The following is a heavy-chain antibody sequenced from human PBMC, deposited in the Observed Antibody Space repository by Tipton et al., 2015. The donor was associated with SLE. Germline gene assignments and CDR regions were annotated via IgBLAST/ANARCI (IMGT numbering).Heavy chain of an antibody. CDR2: IYTSGST. J-gene: IGHJ3*02. Sequence: TLSLTCTVSGGSISSYYWSWIRQPAGKGLEWIGYIYTSGSTNYNPSLKSRVTISVDTSKNQFSLKLSSVTAADTAVYYCANEGQLRAFDIWGQGTMVTVSS. D-gene: IGHD6-13*01. CDR1: GGSISSYY. V-gene: IGHV4-4*09. CDR3: ANEGQLRAFDI.